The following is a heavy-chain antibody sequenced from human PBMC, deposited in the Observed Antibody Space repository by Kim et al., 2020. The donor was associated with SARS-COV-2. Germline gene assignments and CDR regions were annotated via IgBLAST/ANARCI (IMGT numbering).Heavy chain of an antibody. CDR1: GGSISSSNYY. CDR2: INSGGRT. J-gene: IGHJ6*02. CDR3: ARKSGRGYGSGSYYYHYDMAV. V-gene: IGHV4-39*07. Sequence: SETLSLTCTVSGGSISSSNYYWGWIRQPPGKGLEWIGSINSGGRTYYNPSLKSRVTISIDTLNQFSLKLSSVTAADTAVYYCARKSGRGYGSGSYYYHYDMAVWGQGTTVTVSS. D-gene: IGHD3-10*01.